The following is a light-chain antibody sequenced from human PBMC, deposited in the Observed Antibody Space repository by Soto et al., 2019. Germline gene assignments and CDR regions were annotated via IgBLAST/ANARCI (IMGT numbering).Light chain of an antibody. J-gene: IGKJ1*01. CDR1: RAISTX. CDR3: QHLNGYPRT. CDR2: AAS. V-gene: IGKV1-9*01. Sequence: DIQLTQSPSFLSASVGDRVTITCRASRAISTXXXWYQQEPGKAPKLLIYAASTLQXGVPSRXXXXXXXXXXXLTISSLQPEDFATYYCQHLNGYPRTFGQGTKVEIK.